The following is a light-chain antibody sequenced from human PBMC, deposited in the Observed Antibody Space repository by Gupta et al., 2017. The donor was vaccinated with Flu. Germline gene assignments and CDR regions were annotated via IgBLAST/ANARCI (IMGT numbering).Light chain of an antibody. V-gene: IGLV3-25*02. CDR2: KDS. Sequence: SYELTQPPSVSVSPGQPARITCSGDALPKQYAYWYQQKPGQAPVLVIYKDSERPSGIPERFSGSSSGTTATLTISGVQAEDEADYYCQSADSSGTSPNWVFGGGTKLTVL. CDR1: ALPKQY. J-gene: IGLJ3*02. CDR3: QSADSSGTSPNWV.